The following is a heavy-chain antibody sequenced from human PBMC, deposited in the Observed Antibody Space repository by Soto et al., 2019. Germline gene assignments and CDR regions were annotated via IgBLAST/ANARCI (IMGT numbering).Heavy chain of an antibody. Sequence: SETLCLTCTVAGGSISGYYWSWIRKQPGKGLEWIGYIYYSGSTNYNPSLKGRVTISVDTSKNQFSLKLSSVTAADTAVYYCASNAWSGYYDAFDIWGQGTMVTVSS. CDR1: GGSISGYY. J-gene: IGHJ3*02. D-gene: IGHD3-3*01. CDR3: ASNAWSGYYDAFDI. V-gene: IGHV4-59*08. CDR2: IYYSGST.